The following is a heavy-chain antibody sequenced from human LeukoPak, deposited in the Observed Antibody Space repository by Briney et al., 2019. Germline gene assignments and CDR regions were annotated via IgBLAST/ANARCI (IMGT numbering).Heavy chain of an antibody. CDR3: ARSYSSTWYGGFDP. V-gene: IGHV1-18*01. CDR1: GSTFTSRG. Sequence: ASVKVSCKASGSTFTSRGISWVRQAPGQGREWMGRISTSTGNINYAQKLQGRVSMTTDTSTTTAYMELRSLTSDDTAVYYCARSYSSTWYGGFDPWGQGTLVTVSS. D-gene: IGHD6-13*01. J-gene: IGHJ5*02. CDR2: ISTSTGNI.